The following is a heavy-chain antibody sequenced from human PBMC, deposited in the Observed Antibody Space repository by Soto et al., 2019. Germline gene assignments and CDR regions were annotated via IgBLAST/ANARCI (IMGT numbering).Heavy chain of an antibody. CDR1: GGTFSSYT. Sequence: QVQLVQSGAEVKKPGSSVKVSCKASGGTFSSYTISWVRQAPGQGLEWMGRIIPILGIANYAQKFQGRVTITADKSTSTAYMELSSLRSEDTAVYYCASRARVPQIGSDAFYIWGQGTMVTVSS. D-gene: IGHD1-26*01. CDR2: IIPILGIA. V-gene: IGHV1-69*02. CDR3: ASRARVPQIGSDAFYI. J-gene: IGHJ3*02.